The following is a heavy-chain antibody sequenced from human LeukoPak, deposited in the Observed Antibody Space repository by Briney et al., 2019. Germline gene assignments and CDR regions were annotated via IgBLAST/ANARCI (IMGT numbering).Heavy chain of an antibody. CDR2: ISYDGSNK. CDR1: GFTFSSYG. CDR3: AKEMDKVGAEDY. J-gene: IGHJ4*02. D-gene: IGHD5-12*01. V-gene: IGHV3-30*18. Sequence: GRSLRLSCAASGFTFSSYGMHWVRQAPGKGLEWVAVISYDGSNKYYADSVKGRFTISRDNSKNTLYLQMNSLRAEDTAVYYCAKEMDKVGAEDYWGQGTLVTVSS.